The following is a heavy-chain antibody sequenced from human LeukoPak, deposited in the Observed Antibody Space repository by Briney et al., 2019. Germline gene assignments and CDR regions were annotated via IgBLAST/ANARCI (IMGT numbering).Heavy chain of an antibody. CDR1: GGSISSYY. CDR2: IYYSGST. D-gene: IGHD6-13*01. J-gene: IGHJ4*02. Sequence: SETLSLTCTVSGGSISSYYWSWIRQPPGKGLEWIGYIYYSGSTNYNPSLKSRVTISVDTSKNQCSLTLSSVTAADTAVYYCARVYSSSWPLDYWGQGTLGTVSS. CDR3: ARVYSSSWPLDY. V-gene: IGHV4-59*01.